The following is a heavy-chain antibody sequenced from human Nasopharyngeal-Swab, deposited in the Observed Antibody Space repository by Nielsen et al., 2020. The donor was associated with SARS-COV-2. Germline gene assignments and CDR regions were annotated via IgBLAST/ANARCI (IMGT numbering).Heavy chain of an antibody. Sequence: SETLSLTCTVSGASISSSDFYWGWIRQPPGKGLEWIGSMFYTGTTYYSSSLKSRVTISADVSKNQISLKLSFVTAADTALYYCARGYSSGWYGHYFDYWGQGTLITVPS. CDR2: MFYTGTT. CDR1: GASISSSDFY. J-gene: IGHJ4*02. CDR3: ARGYSSGWYGHYFDY. V-gene: IGHV4-39*01. D-gene: IGHD6-19*01.